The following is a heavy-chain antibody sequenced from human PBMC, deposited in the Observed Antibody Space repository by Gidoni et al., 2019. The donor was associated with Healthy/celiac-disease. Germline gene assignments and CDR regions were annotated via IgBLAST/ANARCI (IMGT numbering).Heavy chain of an antibody. Sequence: QVQLVQSGAEVKKPGASVKVSCKASGYTFTSYYMHWVRQAPGQGLEWMGIINPSGGSTSYAQKFQSRVTMTRDTSTSTVYMELSSLRSEDTAVYYCARAGVYYDSSGYYSALGYWGQGTLVTVSS. V-gene: IGHV1-46*03. D-gene: IGHD3-22*01. CDR2: INPSGGST. CDR3: ARAGVYYDSSGYYSALGY. CDR1: GYTFTSYY. J-gene: IGHJ4*02.